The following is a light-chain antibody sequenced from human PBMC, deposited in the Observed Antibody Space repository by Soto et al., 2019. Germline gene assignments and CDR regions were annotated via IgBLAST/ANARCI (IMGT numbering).Light chain of an antibody. CDR3: QQYDSSPPNT. CDR2: AAS. V-gene: IGKV3-20*01. J-gene: IGKJ2*01. CDR1: QGVSGNF. Sequence: EIVLTQSPDTLSLSPGERATLSCRASQGVSGNFLAWYQHRPGQAPRLLIYAASSRPTGIPDRFSGSGSGTDFNLTISRLEPEDFAVYYCQQYDSSPPNTFGQGTRLEIK.